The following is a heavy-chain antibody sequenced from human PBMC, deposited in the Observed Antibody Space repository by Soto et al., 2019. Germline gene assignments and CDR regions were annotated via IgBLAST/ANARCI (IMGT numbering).Heavy chain of an antibody. J-gene: IGHJ4*02. CDR2: IYYSGST. Sequence: QVQLQESGPGLVKSSQTLSLTCTVSGGSISSGGHYWSWIRQHPGKGLEWIGYIYYSGSTYYNPSRNRRVTISVDTSKNQFSLKLSSVTAADTAVYYCVRGIGGYFHYWGQGSLVTVSS. D-gene: IGHD3-3*01. V-gene: IGHV4-31*03. CDR1: GGSISSGGHY. CDR3: VRGIGGYFHY.